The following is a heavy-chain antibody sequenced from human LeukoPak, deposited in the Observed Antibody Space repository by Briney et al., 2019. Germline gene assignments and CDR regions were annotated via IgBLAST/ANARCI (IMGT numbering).Heavy chain of an antibody. CDR3: TRGSSDVLTGYLTLVEY. V-gene: IGHV4-39*01. J-gene: IGHJ4*02. CDR1: GGSISSSTYY. CDR2: IYYSGST. Sequence: SETLSLTCNVSGGSISSSTYYWGCIRQPPGKGLEWIGNIYYSGSTYYNPSLKSRLTISVDTSQGQFSLRLSSVTAADTGLYYCTRGSSDVLTGYLTLVEYWGQGALVTVSS. D-gene: IGHD3-9*01.